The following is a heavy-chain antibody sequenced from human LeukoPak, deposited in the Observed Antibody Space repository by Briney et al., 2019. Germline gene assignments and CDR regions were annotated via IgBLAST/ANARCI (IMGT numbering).Heavy chain of an antibody. V-gene: IGHV3-23*01. CDR1: GFTLNTFT. CDR3: AKARPPLVVPAALDY. CDR2: ITGSRGRT. Sequence: GGSLRLSCAASGFTLNTFTMIWVRQAPGKGLEWVSSITGSRGRTYYVDSVKGRFTISRDNSKNTLYLQMNSLRAEDTAVYYCAKARPPLVVPAALDYWGQGTLVTVSS. D-gene: IGHD2-2*01. J-gene: IGHJ4*02.